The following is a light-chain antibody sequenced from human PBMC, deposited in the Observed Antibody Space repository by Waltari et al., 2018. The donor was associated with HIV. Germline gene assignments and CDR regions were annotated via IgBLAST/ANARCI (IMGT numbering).Light chain of an antibody. V-gene: IGLV2-8*01. CDR1: HPPIGPYLY. Sequence: QSALLRPPSASGSPGQSATLSCPGSHPPIGPYLYGPRSQLHPGKAPKLVTSEVTKRPSGVSDRFSGSKSANTAFLTVSGLQAEDEADYYCSSFADRDGFYVLFGGGTRLTVL. J-gene: IGLJ2*01. CDR3: SSFADRDGFYVL. CDR2: EVT.